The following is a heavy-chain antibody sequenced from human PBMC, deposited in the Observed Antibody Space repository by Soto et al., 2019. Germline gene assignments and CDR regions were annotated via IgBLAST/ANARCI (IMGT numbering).Heavy chain of an antibody. Sequence: QVQLVQSGAEVKKPGSSVKVSCKASGGIFSTYAISWLRQAPGQGLEWMGGIIPLFGTPNYAQRFQARVTISADESTSKAYRELSRLRSEDTAVYYCARDRDDYCSGNYYNRIDFWGQGTLVTVSS. J-gene: IGHJ4*02. D-gene: IGHD3-10*01. V-gene: IGHV1-69*01. CDR3: ARDRDDYCSGNYYNRIDF. CDR2: IIPLFGTP. CDR1: GGIFSTYA.